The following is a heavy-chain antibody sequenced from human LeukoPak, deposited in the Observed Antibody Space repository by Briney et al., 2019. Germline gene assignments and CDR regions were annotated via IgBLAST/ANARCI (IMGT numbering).Heavy chain of an antibody. D-gene: IGHD3-10*01. CDR2: INHSGST. J-gene: IGHJ5*02. V-gene: IGHV4-34*01. CDR1: GFTFSSYW. Sequence: GSLRLSCAASGFTFSSYWMSWIRQPPGKGLEWIGEINHSGSTNYNPSLKSRVTISVDTSKNQFSLKLSSVTAADTAVYYCARGPVLLWFGERRFDPWGQGTLVTVSS. CDR3: ARGPVLLWFGERRFDP.